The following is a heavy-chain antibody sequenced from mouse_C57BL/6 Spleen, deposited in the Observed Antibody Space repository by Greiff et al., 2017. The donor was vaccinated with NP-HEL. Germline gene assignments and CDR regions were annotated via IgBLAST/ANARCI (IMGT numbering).Heavy chain of an antibody. J-gene: IGHJ2*01. V-gene: IGHV1-54*01. CDR3: ARCPITTVVPFDY. Sequence: VQLQQPGAELVKPGTSVKVSCKASGYAFTNYLIEWVKQRPGQGLEWIGVINPGSGGTNYNEKFKGKATLTADKSSSTAYMQLSSLPSEDSAVYFCARCPITTVVPFDYWGQGTTLTVSS. D-gene: IGHD1-1*01. CDR2: INPGSGGT. CDR1: GYAFTNYL.